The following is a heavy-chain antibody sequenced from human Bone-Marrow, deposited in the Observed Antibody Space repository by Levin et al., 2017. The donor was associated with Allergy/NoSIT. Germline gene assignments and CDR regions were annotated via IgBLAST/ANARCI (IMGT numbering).Heavy chain of an antibody. CDR1: GGSIKYYY. CDR3: ARNIAMIRGAYGMDV. J-gene: IGHJ6*02. D-gene: IGHD3-10*01. V-gene: IGHV4-59*01. Sequence: GSLRLSCTVSGGSIKYYYWSWIRQSPGKGLDWIGYIYGSDGSTNYNPSVKSRVTISVDTSKNQLSLKLSSVTAADTAVYYCARNIAMIRGAYGMDVWGQGTTVTVSS. CDR2: IYGSDGST.